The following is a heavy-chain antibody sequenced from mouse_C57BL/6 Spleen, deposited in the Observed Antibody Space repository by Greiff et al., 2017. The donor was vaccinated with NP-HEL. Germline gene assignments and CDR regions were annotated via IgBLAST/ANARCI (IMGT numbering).Heavy chain of an antibody. D-gene: IGHD2-3*01. J-gene: IGHJ4*01. Sequence: VQRVESGPGLVQPSQSLSITCTVSGFSLTSYGVHWVRQSPGKGLEWLGVIWSGGSTDYNAAFISRLSISKDNSKSQVFFKMNSLQADDTAIYYCARPDGYYEYYAMDYWGQGTSVTVSS. CDR2: IWSGGST. CDR3: ARPDGYYEYYAMDY. CDR1: GFSLTSYG. V-gene: IGHV2-2*01.